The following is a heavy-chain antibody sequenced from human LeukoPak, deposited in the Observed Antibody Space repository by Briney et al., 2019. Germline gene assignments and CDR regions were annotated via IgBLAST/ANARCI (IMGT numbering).Heavy chain of an antibody. CDR1: GGSISSYY. V-gene: IGHV4-59*01. J-gene: IGHJ6*02. CDR2: IYYSGSP. CDR3: ARDRDTGTYYYHYGMDV. D-gene: IGHD1-26*01. Sequence: SETLSLTCTVSGGSISSYYWSWIRQPPGKGLEWIGYIYYSGSPNYSPSLKSRVTISVDTSKNQFSLKLSSVTAADTAVYYCARDRDTGTYYYHYGMDVWGQGTTVTVSS.